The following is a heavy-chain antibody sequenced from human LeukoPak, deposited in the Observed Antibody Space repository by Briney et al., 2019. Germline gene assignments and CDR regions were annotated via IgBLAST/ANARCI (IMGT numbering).Heavy chain of an antibody. V-gene: IGHV1-2*06. CDR2: INPNSGGT. CDR1: GYTCTSYY. Sequence: ASVKDSCKASGYTCTSYYMHWVRQAPGQGLEWMGRINPNSGGTNYAQKFQRRVTMTRDTSISTAYMELSRLRSDDTAVYYCGSSILVGTWFDPWGQGTLVTVSS. J-gene: IGHJ5*02. CDR3: GSSILVGTWFDP. D-gene: IGHD1-26*01.